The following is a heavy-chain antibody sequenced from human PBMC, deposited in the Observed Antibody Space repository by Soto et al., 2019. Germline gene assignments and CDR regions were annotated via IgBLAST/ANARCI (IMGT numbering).Heavy chain of an antibody. Sequence: WGCLELACAASGFTVKNNDMHWVRQETGKGLEWVASIGSAGDTYYLGSVRGRFTISRENAQNSVYLQMNSLRAGDTAVYYCARDRSVAGTGELDFWGQGTAVTVSS. CDR1: GFTVKNND. CDR3: ARDRSVAGTGELDF. J-gene: IGHJ4*02. V-gene: IGHV3-13*01. CDR2: IGSAGDT. D-gene: IGHD6-19*01.